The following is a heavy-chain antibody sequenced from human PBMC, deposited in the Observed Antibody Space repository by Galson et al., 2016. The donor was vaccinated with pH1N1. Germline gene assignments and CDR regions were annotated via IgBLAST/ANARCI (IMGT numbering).Heavy chain of an antibody. CDR3: ARDRGGLNSMYV. CDR1: GSSFSSSD. V-gene: IGHV3-33*01. CDR2: IWSDARIT. Sequence: SLRLSCAASGSSFSSSDMYWVRQAPGKGLEWVAVIWSDARITNYGDSVMGRFTISRDNSKKTLFLQMRSLRVEDTAVYYCARDRGGLNSMYVWGRGTTVTVSS. D-gene: IGHD1-26*01. J-gene: IGHJ6*02.